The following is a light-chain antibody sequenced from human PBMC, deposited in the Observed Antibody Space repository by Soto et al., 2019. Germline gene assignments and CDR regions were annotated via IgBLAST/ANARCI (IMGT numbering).Light chain of an antibody. J-gene: IGKJ5*01. V-gene: IGKV3-15*01. CDR2: DTS. Sequence: ETVMTQSPATLSVSPGERVTLSCRASQSVSSNLAWYQQIPGQAPTLLIYDTSTRATGIPARFSGSGSGTEFTLTISSLQSEDFAVYYCQQYNSWSSITFGQGTRLEIK. CDR3: QQYNSWSSIT. CDR1: QSVSSN.